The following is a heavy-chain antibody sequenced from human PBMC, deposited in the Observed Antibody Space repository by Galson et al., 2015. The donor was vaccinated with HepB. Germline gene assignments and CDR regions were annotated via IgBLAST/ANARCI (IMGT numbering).Heavy chain of an antibody. D-gene: IGHD3-16*01. Sequence: SLRLSCAASGFTFRSYAMHWVRQAPGKGLEYVSAISRDGGSTYYADSVKGRFTISRDNSKNSLYLQMSSLRAEDTAGYYCVKGPGSAPLRNWFDPWGQGNLVTVSS. CDR3: VKGPGSAPLRNWFDP. CDR1: GFTFRSYA. V-gene: IGHV3-64D*06. CDR2: ISRDGGST. J-gene: IGHJ5*02.